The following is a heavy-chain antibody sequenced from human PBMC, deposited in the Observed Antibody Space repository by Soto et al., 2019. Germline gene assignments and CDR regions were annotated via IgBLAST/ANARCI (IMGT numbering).Heavy chain of an antibody. CDR2: VRSKAYGGTT. Sequence: KTGGSLRLSCTTSGFTFGDYAMCWFRQAPGKGLEWVGVVRSKAYGGTTDYAASVKGRFDISRDDSKSVAYLQMNSATTEDTAVYFCARYTYTSRYSYYGMDVWGQGTTVTVSS. D-gene: IGHD6-13*01. CDR1: GFTFGDYA. V-gene: IGHV3-49*05. J-gene: IGHJ6*02. CDR3: ARYTYTSRYSYYGMDV.